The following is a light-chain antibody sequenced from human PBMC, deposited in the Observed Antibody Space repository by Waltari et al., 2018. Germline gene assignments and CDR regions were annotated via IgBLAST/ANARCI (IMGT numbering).Light chain of an antibody. Sequence: QSVLTQPPSVSAAPGQKVTISCSGSSSTIGKNDVSSYQQLPGTAPNLLIYDTNKRPSGIPDRFSGSKSGTSATLGITGLQTGDEADYYCGTWDTSLSAWLFGGGTKVTVL. CDR3: GTWDTSLSAWL. J-gene: IGLJ3*02. CDR1: SSTIGKND. CDR2: DTN. V-gene: IGLV1-51*01.